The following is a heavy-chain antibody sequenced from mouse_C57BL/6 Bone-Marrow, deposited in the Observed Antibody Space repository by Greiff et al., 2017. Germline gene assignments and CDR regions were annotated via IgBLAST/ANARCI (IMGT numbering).Heavy chain of an antibody. CDR2: INPSNGGT. CDR1: GYTFTDYY. V-gene: IGHV1-26*01. D-gene: IGHD1-1*02. Sequence: EVQLQQSGPELVKPGASVKISCKASGYTFTDYYMNWVKQSPGKSLEWIGDINPSNGGTSYNQKFKGKATLTVDKSSSTAYMELSSLTSEVSAVYDRAGLWSYYFDYGGQGTTPPVSS. J-gene: IGHJ2*01. CDR3: AGLWSYYFDY.